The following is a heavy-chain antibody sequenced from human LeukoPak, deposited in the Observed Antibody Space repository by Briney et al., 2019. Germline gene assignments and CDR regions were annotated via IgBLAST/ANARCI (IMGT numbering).Heavy chain of an antibody. D-gene: IGHD2-2*01. CDR1: GFTFSSYA. CDR3: ARDPLPAAIEYFQH. V-gene: IGHV3-30-3*01. Sequence: GRSLRLSCAASGFTFSSYAMHWVRQAPGKGLEWVAVISYDGSNKYYADSVKGRFTISRDNSKNTLYLQMNSPRAEDTAVYYCARDPLPAAIEYFQHWGQGTLVTVSS. CDR2: ISYDGSNK. J-gene: IGHJ1*01.